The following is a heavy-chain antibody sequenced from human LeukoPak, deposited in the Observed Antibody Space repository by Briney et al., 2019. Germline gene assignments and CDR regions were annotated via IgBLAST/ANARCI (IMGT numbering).Heavy chain of an antibody. CDR3: ARRMASGFDY. V-gene: IGHV4-59*01. D-gene: IGHD2-8*01. Sequence: PSETLSLTCTVSGGSISSYCWSWIRQPPGKGLEWIGYIYYSGSTNYNPSLKSRVTISVDTSKNQFSLRLSSVTAADTAVYYCARRMASGFDYWGQGTLVTVSS. CDR1: GGSISSYC. CDR2: IYYSGST. J-gene: IGHJ4*02.